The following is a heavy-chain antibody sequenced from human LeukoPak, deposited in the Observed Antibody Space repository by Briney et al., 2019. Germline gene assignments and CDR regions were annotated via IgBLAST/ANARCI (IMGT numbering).Heavy chain of an antibody. V-gene: IGHV3-30*03. J-gene: IGHJ5*02. CDR3: ARVGDYSGYDYLNWFDP. Sequence: GGSLRLSCAASGFTFSSYGMHWVRQAPGKGLEWVAVISYDGSNKYYADSVKGRFTISRDNSKNTLYLQMNSLRSDDTAVYYCARVGDYSGYDYLNWFDPWGQGTLVTVSS. CDR1: GFTFSSYG. D-gene: IGHD5-12*01. CDR2: ISYDGSNK.